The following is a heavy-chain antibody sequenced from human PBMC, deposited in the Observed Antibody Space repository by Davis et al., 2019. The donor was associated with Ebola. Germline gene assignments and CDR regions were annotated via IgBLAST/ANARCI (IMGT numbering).Heavy chain of an antibody. Sequence: GESLKISCTASGFTFGDYAMSWFRQAPGKGLEWVGFIRSKAYGGTTEYAASVKGRFTISRDDSKSIAYLQMNSLKTEDTAVYYCTRSLVWGVASNYFDYWGQGTLVTVSS. J-gene: IGHJ4*02. CDR2: IRSKAYGGTT. CDR1: GFTFGDYA. V-gene: IGHV3-49*03. CDR3: TRSLVWGVASNYFDY. D-gene: IGHD3-10*01.